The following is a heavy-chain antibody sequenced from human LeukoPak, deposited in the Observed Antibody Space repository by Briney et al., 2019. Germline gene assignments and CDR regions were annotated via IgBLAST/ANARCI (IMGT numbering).Heavy chain of an antibody. J-gene: IGHJ5*02. D-gene: IGHD2-15*01. CDR3: ARGPICSGGSYYSLNWFDP. CDR2: MNPNSGNT. CDR1: GYTFTSYD. Sequence: ASVKVSCKASGYTFTSYDINWVRQATGQGLEWMGWMNPNSGNTGYAQKFQGRVTMTRNTSISTAYMELSSLRSEDTAVYYCARGPICSGGSYYSLNWFDPWGQGTLVTVSS. V-gene: IGHV1-8*01.